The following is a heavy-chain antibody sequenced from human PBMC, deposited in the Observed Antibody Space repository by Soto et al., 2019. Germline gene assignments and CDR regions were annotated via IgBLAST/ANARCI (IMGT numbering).Heavy chain of an antibody. J-gene: IGHJ4*02. V-gene: IGHV3-23*01. CDR3: AKDQGNPTFSFDY. D-gene: IGHD1-1*01. Sequence: PGGSLRLSCAASGFTFSSYSMNWVRQTPGNGLEWVSSISGSGGNISYADSVKGRFTISRDNSKNTLYLQMNSLRAEDTAVYYCAKDQGNPTFSFDYWGQGTLVTVSS. CDR1: GFTFSSYS. CDR2: ISGSGGNI.